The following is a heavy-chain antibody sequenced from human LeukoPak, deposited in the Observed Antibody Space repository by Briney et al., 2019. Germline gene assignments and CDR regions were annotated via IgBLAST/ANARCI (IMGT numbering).Heavy chain of an antibody. CDR2: ISGSGGST. D-gene: IGHD3-22*01. J-gene: IGHJ3*02. CDR3: AKDRARITMIVHGAFDI. CDR1: GFTFSSYA. Sequence: GGSLRLSCAASGFTFSSYAMSWVRQAPGKGLEWVSAISGSGGSTYYADSVKGRSTISRDNSKNTLYLQMNSLRAEDTAVYYCAKDRARITMIVHGAFDIWGQGTMVTVSS. V-gene: IGHV3-23*01.